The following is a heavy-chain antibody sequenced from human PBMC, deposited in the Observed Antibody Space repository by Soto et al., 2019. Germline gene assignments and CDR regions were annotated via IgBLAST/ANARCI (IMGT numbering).Heavy chain of an antibody. CDR3: AKSAGGVDGYNSVYYGMDV. CDR2: IGGSGTGGRT. J-gene: IGHJ6*02. Sequence: EVHLLESGGDLVQPGGSLRLSCTASGLTFSTYAMSWVRQAPGKGLEWVSAIGGSGTGGRTYYADSVKRGFTIPRDNSKNAVYLEMNSLRADDTAVYYCAKSAGGVDGYNSVYYGMDVWGQGTTVTVS. D-gene: IGHD2-8*02. V-gene: IGHV3-23*01. CDR1: GLTFSTYA.